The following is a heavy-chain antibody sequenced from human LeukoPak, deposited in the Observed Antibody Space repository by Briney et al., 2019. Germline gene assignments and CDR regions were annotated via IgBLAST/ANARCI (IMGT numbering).Heavy chain of an antibody. CDR2: VYSGGRT. J-gene: IGHJ6*03. Sequence: PGGSLRLSCAASGFTVSSNYMSWVRQAPGKGLEWVSVVYSGGRTYYADSVKGRFTISRDNSKNTLYLQMYSLRAEDTAVYYCARVIAPPRPLTYYYYYYMDVWGKGTTVTVSS. D-gene: IGHD3-22*01. CDR3: ARVIAPPRPLTYYYYYYMDV. V-gene: IGHV3-53*01. CDR1: GFTVSSNY.